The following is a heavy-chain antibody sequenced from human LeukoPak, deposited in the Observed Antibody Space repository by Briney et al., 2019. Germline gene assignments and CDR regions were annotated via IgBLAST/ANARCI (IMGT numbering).Heavy chain of an antibody. D-gene: IGHD6-19*01. V-gene: IGHV4-59*01. J-gene: IGHJ4*02. CDR1: GGSISSYY. Sequence: PSETLSLTCSVSGGSISSYYWSWVRQPPGKGLEWIGYIYYSGSTNYNPSLKNRVTISVDTSKNQFSLKLSSVTAADTAVYYCAGKSSSGWYFDYWGQGTLVTVSS. CDR3: AGKSSSGWYFDY. CDR2: IYYSGST.